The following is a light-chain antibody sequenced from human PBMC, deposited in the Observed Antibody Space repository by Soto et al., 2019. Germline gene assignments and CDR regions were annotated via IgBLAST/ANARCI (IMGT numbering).Light chain of an antibody. V-gene: IGLV2-8*01. CDR2: DVS. J-gene: IGLJ1*01. CDR1: SSDIGGYNS. CDR3: SSYTERNNLV. Sequence: QSALTQSPSASGSPGQSVTISCTGTSSDIGGYNSVSWYQQHPGKAPKVMIYDVSKRPSGVPDRFSGSNSGDTASLTVSALQAEDEADSYCSSYTERNNLVFGTGTKLTVL.